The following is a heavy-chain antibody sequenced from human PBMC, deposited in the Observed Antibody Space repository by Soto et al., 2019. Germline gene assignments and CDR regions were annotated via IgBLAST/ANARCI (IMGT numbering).Heavy chain of an antibody. CDR3: ARDGDPQSAFWSGPLGGGKFDP. CDR2: IVPMFGTA. Sequence: QVQLVQSGAEVKKPGSSVNVSCTTSGGTFGNSAVTWVRQAPGQGLEWLGGIVPMFGTANYAQKFQGRVTITAAYSTLTAYMAHNSLKPGDSAVYYCARDGDPQSAFWSGPLGGGKFDPWGQGTLVTVSS. V-gene: IGHV1-69*12. CDR1: GGTFGNSA. J-gene: IGHJ5*02. D-gene: IGHD3-3*01.